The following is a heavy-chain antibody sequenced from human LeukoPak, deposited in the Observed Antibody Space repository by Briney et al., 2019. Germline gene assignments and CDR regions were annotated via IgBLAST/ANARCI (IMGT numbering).Heavy chain of an antibody. CDR2: INDSGRT. D-gene: IGHD1-7*01. CDR3: ARRWNYGRNYYIDV. CDR1: GGSFSNYY. Sequence: SETLSLTRAVYGGSFSNYYWSWIRQTPGKGMEWIGEINDSGRTNYNPSLMSRVTVSVDTSKNQFSLRLTSVAATDTAVYYCARRWNYGRNYYIDVWGKGATVSVSS. J-gene: IGHJ6*03. V-gene: IGHV4-34*01.